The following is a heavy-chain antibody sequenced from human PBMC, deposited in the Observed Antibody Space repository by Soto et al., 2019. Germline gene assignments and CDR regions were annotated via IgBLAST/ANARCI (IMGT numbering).Heavy chain of an antibody. CDR2: ISYDGSNK. D-gene: IGHD2-21*02. J-gene: IGHJ3*02. CDR3: ARDSRGVVTAYGGGAFDI. V-gene: IGHV3-30-3*01. CDR1: GFTFSSYA. Sequence: QVQLVESGGGVVQPGRSLRLSCAASGFTFSSYAMHWVRQAPGKGLEWVAVISYDGSNKYYADSVKGRFTISRDNSKNTLYLQMNSLRAEDTAVYYCARDSRGVVTAYGGGAFDIWGQGTMVTVSS.